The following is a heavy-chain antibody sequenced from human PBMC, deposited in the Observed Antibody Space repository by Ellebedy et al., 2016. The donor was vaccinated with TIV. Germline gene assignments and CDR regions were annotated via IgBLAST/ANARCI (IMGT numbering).Heavy chain of an antibody. CDR3: ARSGKVVNTLAAAGTRVIKRYFDY. CDR2: INHSGST. D-gene: IGHD6-13*01. V-gene: IGHV4-34*01. Sequence: SETLSLTXAVYGGSFSGYYWSWIRQPPGKGLEWIGEINHSGSTNYNPSLKSRVTISVDTSKNQFSLKLSSVTAADTAVYYCARSGKVVNTLAAAGTRVIKRYFDYWGQGTLVTVSS. J-gene: IGHJ4*02. CDR1: GGSFSGYY.